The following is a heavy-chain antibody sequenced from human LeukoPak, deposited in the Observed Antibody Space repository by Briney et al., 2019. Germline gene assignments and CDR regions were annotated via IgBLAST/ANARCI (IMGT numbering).Heavy chain of an antibody. CDR2: IYYSGST. J-gene: IGHJ3*02. V-gene: IGHV4-31*03. CDR3: ARDTVTTSGPDAFDI. CDR1: GGFISSGGYY. Sequence: SETLSLTCTVSGGFISSGGYYWSWIRQHPGKGLEWIGYIYYSGSTYYNPSLKSRVTISVDTSKNQFSLKLSSVTAADTAVYYCARDTVTTSGPDAFDIWGQGTMVTVSS. D-gene: IGHD4-17*01.